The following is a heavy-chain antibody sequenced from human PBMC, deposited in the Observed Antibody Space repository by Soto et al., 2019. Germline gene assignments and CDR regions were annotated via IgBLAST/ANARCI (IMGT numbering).Heavy chain of an antibody. Sequence: SDTLSLTCTVSGGSISSSSYYWGWIRQPPGKGLEWIGSIYYSGSTYYNPSLKSRVTISVDTSKNQFSLKLSSVTAADTAVHYCASLRYVDSSGYYDQFDYWGQGTLVTVSP. CDR2: IYYSGST. D-gene: IGHD3-22*01. V-gene: IGHV4-39*01. CDR3: ASLRYVDSSGYYDQFDY. J-gene: IGHJ4*02. CDR1: GGSISSSSYY.